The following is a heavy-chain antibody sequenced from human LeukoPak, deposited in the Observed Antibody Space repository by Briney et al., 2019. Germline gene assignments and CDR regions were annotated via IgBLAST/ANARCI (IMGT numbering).Heavy chain of an antibody. CDR1: GFTFSDYY. V-gene: IGHV3-11*01. CDR2: ISSSGSTI. Sequence: GGSLRLSCAASGFTFSDYYMSWIRQAPGKGLEWVSYISSSGSTIYYADSVKGRFTISRDNAKNSLYLQMNSLRAEDTAVYYCARDRYYYDSSGYFYGMDVWGQGTTVTVSS. J-gene: IGHJ6*02. CDR3: ARDRYYYDSSGYFYGMDV. D-gene: IGHD3-22*01.